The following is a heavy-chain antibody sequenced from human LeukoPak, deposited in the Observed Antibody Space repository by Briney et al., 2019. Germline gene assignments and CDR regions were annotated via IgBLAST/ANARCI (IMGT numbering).Heavy chain of an antibody. CDR3: ARDWRAYSGYDEYYFDC. CDR2: ISSSGSTI. V-gene: IGHV3-48*03. Sequence: PGGSLRLSCAASGFTFSSYEMNWVRQAPGKGLEWVSYISSSGSTIYYADSVKGRFTISRDNAKNSLYLQMNSLRAEDTAVYYCARDWRAYSGYDEYYFDCWGQGTLVTVSS. D-gene: IGHD5-12*01. CDR1: GFTFSSYE. J-gene: IGHJ4*02.